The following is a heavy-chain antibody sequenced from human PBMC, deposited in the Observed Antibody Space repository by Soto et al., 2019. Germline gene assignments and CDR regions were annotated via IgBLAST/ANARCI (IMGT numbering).Heavy chain of an antibody. CDR3: ARADDFVGYSSGPLFDY. D-gene: IGHD6-19*01. Sequence: GGSLRLSCXASXXTFSXXXXHXXXQAPGKGLEWVAXIGYDGSNNYYADSVKGRFTISRDNSKNTLYRQMNSLRAEATAVYYCARADDFVGYSSGPLFDYWGQGTLVTVSS. V-gene: IGHV3-33*01. CDR1: XXTFSXXX. CDR2: IGYDGSNN. J-gene: IGHJ4*02.